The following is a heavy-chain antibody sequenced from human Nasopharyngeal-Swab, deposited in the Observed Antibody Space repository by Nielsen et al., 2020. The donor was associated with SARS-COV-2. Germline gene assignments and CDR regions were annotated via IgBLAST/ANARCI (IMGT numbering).Heavy chain of an antibody. CDR2: IYTSGST. CDR1: GGSISSGSYY. D-gene: IGHD5-18*01. J-gene: IGHJ4*02. V-gene: IGHV4-61*02. Sequence: LRLSCTVSGGSISSGSYYWSWIRQPAGKGLEWIGRIYTSGSTNYNPSLKSRVTTSVDTSKNQFSLKLSSVTAADTAVYYCASTAMGIGIGSEYYFDYWGQGTLVTVSS. CDR3: ASTAMGIGIGSEYYFDY.